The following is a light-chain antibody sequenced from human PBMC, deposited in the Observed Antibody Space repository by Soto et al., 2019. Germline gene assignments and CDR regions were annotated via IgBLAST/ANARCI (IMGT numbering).Light chain of an antibody. J-gene: IGKJ1*01. V-gene: IGKV1-5*03. CDR3: QHWNDYSWT. Sequence: DIHMTQSPSTLSASVGDRVTITCLASQSISIWLARYQQKPGKAPNLLIYKTSSLESGVPSRFSGSGSGTEFTLTISSLQPDDFATYYCQHWNDYSWTFGQGTKVEVK. CDR2: KTS. CDR1: QSISIW.